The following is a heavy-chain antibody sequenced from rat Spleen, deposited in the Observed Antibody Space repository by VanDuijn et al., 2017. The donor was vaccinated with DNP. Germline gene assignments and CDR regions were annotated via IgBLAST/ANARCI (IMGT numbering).Heavy chain of an antibody. V-gene: IGHV5-31*01. Sequence: EVQLVESGGDLVQPGRSLKLSCEASGFTFNNHWMTWIRQVPGKGLEWVASITPSGGNTYFPDSVKGRFTISRDNAKSTLYLQMDSLRSEDTATYYCARRYYSGSYYFDYWGQGVMVTVSS. D-gene: IGHD1-1*01. J-gene: IGHJ2*01. CDR1: GFTFNNHW. CDR2: ITPSGGNT. CDR3: ARRYYSGSYYFDY.